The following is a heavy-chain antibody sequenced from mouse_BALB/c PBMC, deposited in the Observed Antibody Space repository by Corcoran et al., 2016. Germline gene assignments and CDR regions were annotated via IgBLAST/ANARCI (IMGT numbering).Heavy chain of an antibody. CDR3: ARSYYDYDY. CDR2: IYWDDDK. J-gene: IGHJ2*01. D-gene: IGHD2-4*01. CDR1: GFSLSTSGMG. Sequence: QVTLKESGPGILQPSQTLSLTCSFSGFSLSTSGMGVSWIRQPSGKCLEWLAHIYWDDDKRYNPSLKSRLTISKDTSSNQVFLKITSVDTADTATYYCARSYYDYDYWGQGTTLTVSS. V-gene: IGHV8-12*01.